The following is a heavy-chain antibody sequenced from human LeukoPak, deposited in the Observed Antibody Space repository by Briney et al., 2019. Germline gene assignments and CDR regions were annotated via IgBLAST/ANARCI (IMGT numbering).Heavy chain of an antibody. CDR1: VYTFTGYY. CDR2: INPNSGGT. V-gene: IGHV1-2*02. J-gene: IGHJ4*02. D-gene: IGHD3-10*01. CDR3: ARAVNYGSANDY. Sequence: ASVNVSFKASVYTFTGYYMHWVRQAPGQGLEWMGWINPNSGGTNYAQKFQGRVTMTRDTSISTAYMELSSLRSDDTAVYYCARAVNYGSANDYWGQGTLVTVSS.